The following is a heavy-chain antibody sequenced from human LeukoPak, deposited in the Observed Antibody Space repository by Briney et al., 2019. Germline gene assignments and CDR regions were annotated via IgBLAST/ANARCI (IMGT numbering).Heavy chain of an antibody. CDR3: ARLAVPPGNRGWYYEH. Sequence: GGSLRLSCVASEFIFSNYWMSWVRQGPGEGPEWVANINQGGSGKYYVDSVRGRFTISRDNAKKSLDLQMNSLRVEDTATYYCARLAVPPGNRGWYYEHWGQGTLVTVSS. J-gene: IGHJ4*02. D-gene: IGHD2-2*01. V-gene: IGHV3-7*03. CDR1: EFIFSNYW. CDR2: INQGGSGK.